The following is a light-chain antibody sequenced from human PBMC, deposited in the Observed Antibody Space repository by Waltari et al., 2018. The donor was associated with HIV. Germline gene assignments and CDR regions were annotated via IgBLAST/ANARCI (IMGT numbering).Light chain of an antibody. CDR1: QSSSSY. J-gene: IGKJ2*03. CDR2: AAS. V-gene: IGKV1-39*01. Sequence: DLQLTQSPSTLSASLGDRVTITCRASQSSSSYLNWYQQKPGKAPKLLIYAASSWQSGVPSRFSGSGSGTDFTRTISSLQPEDFATYYCQQSYRTPYSFGQGTKLEIK. CDR3: QQSYRTPYS.